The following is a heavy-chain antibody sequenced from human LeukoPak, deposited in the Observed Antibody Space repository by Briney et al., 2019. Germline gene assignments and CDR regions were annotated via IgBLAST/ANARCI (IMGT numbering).Heavy chain of an antibody. CDR1: GFTFSSYG. D-gene: IGHD3-22*01. CDR3: ATGGGYYYSH. Sequence: PGGSLRLSCAASGFTFSSYGMHWVRQAPGKGLEWVAVAYGDGDSKYYADSVKGRFSISRDNSKNTLFLQMSSLRAEDTAVCYCATGGGYYYSHWGQGTLVTVSS. J-gene: IGHJ4*02. V-gene: IGHV3-33*01. CDR2: AYGDGDSK.